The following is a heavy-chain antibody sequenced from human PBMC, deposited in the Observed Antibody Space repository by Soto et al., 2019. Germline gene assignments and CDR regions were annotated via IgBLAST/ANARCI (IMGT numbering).Heavy chain of an antibody. CDR3: AKEDIVVVVAATAPYDY. CDR2: ISGSGGST. V-gene: IGHV3-23*01. J-gene: IGHJ4*02. Sequence: GGSLRLSCAASGFTFSSYAMSWVRQAPGKGLEWVSAISGSGGSTYYADSVKGRFTISRDNSKNTLYLQMNSLRAEDTAVYYCAKEDIVVVVAATAPYDYWGQGTLVTVSS. CDR1: GFTFSSYA. D-gene: IGHD2-15*01.